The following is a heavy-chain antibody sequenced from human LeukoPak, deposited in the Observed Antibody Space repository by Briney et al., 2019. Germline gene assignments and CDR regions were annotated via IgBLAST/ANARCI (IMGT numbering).Heavy chain of an antibody. CDR2: ISAYNDNT. V-gene: IGHV1-18*01. Sequence: GAPVKVSCKASGYTFTNYGISWVRQAPGQGLEWMGWISAYNDNTNYAQKLQGRVTMTTDTSTSTAYMELRSLRSDDTAVYYCARGSGYLYYYYGLDVWGQGTTVTVSS. CDR3: ARGSGYLYYYYGLDV. CDR1: GYTFTNYG. D-gene: IGHD3-22*01. J-gene: IGHJ6*02.